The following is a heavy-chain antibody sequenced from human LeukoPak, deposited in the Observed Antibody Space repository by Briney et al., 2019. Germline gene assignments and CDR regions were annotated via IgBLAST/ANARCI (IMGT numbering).Heavy chain of an antibody. V-gene: IGHV1-2*02. CDR2: IHPRSGDT. D-gene: IGHD3-10*01. J-gene: IGHJ4*02. CDR3: ARDGEYGTGSYYRGCFDY. Sequence: ASVKVSCKASGYSFTAFYIHWVRQAPGQGLEWMGWIHPRSGDTNYQDRVTMTRDTSISTAYMDLGSLGSDYTAVYYCARDGEYGTGSYYRGCFDYWGQGILVTVSS. CDR1: GYSFTAFY.